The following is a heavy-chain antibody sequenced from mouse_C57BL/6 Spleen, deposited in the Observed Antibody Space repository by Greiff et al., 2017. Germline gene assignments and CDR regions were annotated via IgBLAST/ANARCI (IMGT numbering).Heavy chain of an antibody. CDR1: GYAFSSYW. CDR2: IYPGDGDT. J-gene: IGHJ2*01. D-gene: IGHD1-1*01. Sequence: QVHVKQSGAELVKPGASVKISCKASGYAFSSYWMNWVKQRPGKGLEWIGQIYPGDGDTNYNGKFKGKATLTADKSSSTAYMQLSSLTSEDAAVYFCARRLSYYGSSYFDYWGQGTTLTVSS. V-gene: IGHV1-80*01. CDR3: ARRLSYYGSSYFDY.